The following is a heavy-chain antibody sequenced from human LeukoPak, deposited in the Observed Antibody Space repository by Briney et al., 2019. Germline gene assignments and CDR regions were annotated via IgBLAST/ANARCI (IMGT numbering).Heavy chain of an antibody. Sequence: GGSLRLSCTASGFTFGDYAMSWVRQAPGKGLEWVGFIRSKAYGGTTEYAASVKGRFTISRDDSKSIAYLQMNSLKTEDTAVYYCTRDPLAARPPSYYYYYGMDVWGQGTTVTVSS. D-gene: IGHD6-6*01. J-gene: IGHJ6*02. CDR1: GFTFGDYA. CDR2: IRSKAYGGTT. V-gene: IGHV3-49*04. CDR3: TRDPLAARPPSYYYYYGMDV.